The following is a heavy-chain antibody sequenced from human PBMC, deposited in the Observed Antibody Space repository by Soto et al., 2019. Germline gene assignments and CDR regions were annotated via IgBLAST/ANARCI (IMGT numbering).Heavy chain of an antibody. V-gene: IGHV3-30*18. D-gene: IGHD6-6*01. CDR2: ISHDGSNK. Sequence: QVQLVESGGGVVQPGRSLRLSCATSGFTFSSYGMHWVRQAPGKGLEWVAGISHDGSNKYHADSVKGRLTISRDNSKTTLYLQMNSLRPEDTAVYYCAKGKYSSSSTFDCWGQGTLVTVSS. CDR1: GFTFSSYG. CDR3: AKGKYSSSSTFDC. J-gene: IGHJ4*02.